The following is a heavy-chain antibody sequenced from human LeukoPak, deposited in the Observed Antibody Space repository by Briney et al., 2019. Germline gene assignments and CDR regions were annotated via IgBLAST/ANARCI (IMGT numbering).Heavy chain of an antibody. CDR1: GYTFTGYY. CDR3: ARNPVRGVIIGGY. D-gene: IGHD3-10*01. J-gene: IGHJ4*02. V-gene: IGHV1-2*02. CDR2: INPNSGGT. Sequence: ASVKVSCKASGYTFTGYYMHWVRQAPGQGLKWMGWINPNSGGTNYAQKFQGRVTMTRDTSISTAYMELSRLRSDDTAVYYCARNPVRGVIIGGYWGQGTLVTVSS.